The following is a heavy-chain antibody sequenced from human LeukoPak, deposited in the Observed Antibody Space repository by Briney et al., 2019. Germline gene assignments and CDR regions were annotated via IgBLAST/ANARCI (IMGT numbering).Heavy chain of an antibody. Sequence: GGSLRLSCAASGFTFSNYWIHWVRPAPGKGLVWVSRISTDGSATTYADSVKGRFTISRDNAQNTLYLQMNSLRVEDTAVYYCTREYASSSGRAFDYWGQGTLVTVSS. D-gene: IGHD2-8*01. CDR1: GFTFSNYW. CDR2: ISTDGSAT. CDR3: TREYASSSGRAFDY. V-gene: IGHV3-74*03. J-gene: IGHJ4*02.